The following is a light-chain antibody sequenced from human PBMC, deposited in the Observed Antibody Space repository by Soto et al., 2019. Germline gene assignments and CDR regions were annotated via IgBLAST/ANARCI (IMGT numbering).Light chain of an antibody. CDR3: MQGTHWPYT. CDR1: QSLVHSDGNTY. CDR2: KVS. V-gene: IGKV2-30*02. Sequence: DVVMTQSPLSLPVTLGQPASISCRSSQSLVHSDGNTYLNWFQQRPGQSPRRLIYKVSKWYSGVPDGFSGSGSGTDFTLKISREEAEDVGVYYCMQGTHWPYTFGQGTKLEIK. J-gene: IGKJ2*01.